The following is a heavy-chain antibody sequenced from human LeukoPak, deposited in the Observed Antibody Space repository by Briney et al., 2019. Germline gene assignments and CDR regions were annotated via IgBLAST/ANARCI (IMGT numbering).Heavy chain of an antibody. D-gene: IGHD6-13*01. CDR2: IIPIFGTA. CDR1: GGTFSSYA. J-gene: IGHJ1*01. Sequence: SVKVSCKASGGTFSSYAISWVRQAPGQGLEWMGGIIPIFGTANYEQKFQGRVTITADESTRTAYMELSSLRSEDTAVYYCARVTGIAAAGEYFQHWGQGTLVTVSS. V-gene: IGHV1-69*13. CDR3: ARVTGIAAAGEYFQH.